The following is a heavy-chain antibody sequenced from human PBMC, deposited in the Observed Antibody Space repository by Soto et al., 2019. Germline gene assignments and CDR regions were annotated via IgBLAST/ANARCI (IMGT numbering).Heavy chain of an antibody. CDR3: AAVGGSYFYFDY. Sequence: SVKVSCKASGFTFTSSAVQWVRQARGQRLEWIGWIVVGSGNTNYAQKFQERVTITRDMSTSTAYMELSSLRSEDTAVYYCAAVGGSYFYFDYWGQGTLVTVSS. D-gene: IGHD1-26*01. J-gene: IGHJ4*02. V-gene: IGHV1-58*01. CDR2: IVVGSGNT. CDR1: GFTFTSSA.